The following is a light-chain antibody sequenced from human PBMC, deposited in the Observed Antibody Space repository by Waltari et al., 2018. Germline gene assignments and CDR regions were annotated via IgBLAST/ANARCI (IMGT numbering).Light chain of an antibody. J-gene: IGKJ4*01. CDR3: QQYGSFT. Sequence: IVLTQSPGTLSLSPGERATLSCRASQSVPHNYLAWYQHKPGQAPRLLIYGASRRATGTPDRISGGGSGTDVTLTISRLESEDSAVYFCQQYGSFTFGGGTKVEIK. V-gene: IGKV3-20*01. CDR1: QSVPHNY. CDR2: GAS.